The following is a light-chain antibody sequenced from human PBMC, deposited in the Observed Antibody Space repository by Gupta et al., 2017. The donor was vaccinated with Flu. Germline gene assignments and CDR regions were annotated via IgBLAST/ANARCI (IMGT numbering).Light chain of an antibody. Sequence: DIVMTQSPDSLAVSLGERATINCTSSQSLLYNSNGQNFLAWYQQKPGQPPKLLISWASTRESGVPDRFRGSGYGSHFTLTITSLQAEDVAVYYCQQYFSASYTFGQGTKLEI. CDR1: QSLLYNSNGQNF. CDR3: QQYFSASYT. CDR2: WAS. J-gene: IGKJ2*01. V-gene: IGKV4-1*01.